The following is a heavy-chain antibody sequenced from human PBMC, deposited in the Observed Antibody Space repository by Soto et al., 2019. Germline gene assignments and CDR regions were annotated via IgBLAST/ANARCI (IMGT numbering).Heavy chain of an antibody. CDR3: TICSSTICYTSSYYYYGMDV. V-gene: IGHV5-51*01. J-gene: IGHJ6*02. Sequence: GESLKISCKGSGYSFTSYWIGWVRQMPGKGLEWMGIIYPGDPDTRYSPSFQGQVTISADKSISTAYLQWSSLKASDTAMYYCTICSSTICYTSSYYYYGMDVWGQGTTVTGSS. D-gene: IGHD2-2*02. CDR1: GYSFTSYW. CDR2: IYPGDPDT.